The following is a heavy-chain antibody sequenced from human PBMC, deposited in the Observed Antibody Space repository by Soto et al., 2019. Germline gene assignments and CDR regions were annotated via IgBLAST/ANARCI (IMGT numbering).Heavy chain of an antibody. D-gene: IGHD6-13*01. CDR2: IYVGNGNT. CDR3: ARGRWQQPDDYFDY. J-gene: IGHJ4*02. CDR1: GHTFISYG. V-gene: IGHV1-3*01. Sequence: ASVKVSCKASGHTFISYGMHWVRQAPGQRPEWMGWIYVGNGNTKYSQKFQGRVTITRDTSASTAYMELSSLRSEDTAVYYCARGRWQQPDDYFDYWGQGTLVTVSS.